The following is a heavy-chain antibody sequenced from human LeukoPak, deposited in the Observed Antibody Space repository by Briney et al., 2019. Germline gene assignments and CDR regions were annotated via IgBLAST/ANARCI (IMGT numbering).Heavy chain of an antibody. J-gene: IGHJ3*02. V-gene: IGHV1-69*05. Sequence: SVKVSCKASGGTFSSYAISWVRQAPGQGLEWMGGIIPIFGTANYAQKFQGRVTITTDESTSTAYMELGSLRSEDTAVYYCATSQVPAAPRAGHTAFDIWGQETMVTVSS. D-gene: IGHD2-2*01. CDR1: GGTFSSYA. CDR2: IIPIFGTA. CDR3: ATSQVPAAPRAGHTAFDI.